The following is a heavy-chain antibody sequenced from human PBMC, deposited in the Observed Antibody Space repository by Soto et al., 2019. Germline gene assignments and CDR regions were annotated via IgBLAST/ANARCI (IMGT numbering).Heavy chain of an antibody. CDR1: GLTFSSYS. J-gene: IGHJ4*02. CDR2: ISSSSSTI. Sequence: GGSLRLSCAASGLTFSSYSMNWVRQAPGKGLEWVSYISSSSSTIYYADSVKGRFTISRDNAKNSLYLQMNSLRAEDTAVYYCARDLGSGYDDYWGQGTLVTVSS. D-gene: IGHD5-12*01. V-gene: IGHV3-48*01. CDR3: ARDLGSGYDDY.